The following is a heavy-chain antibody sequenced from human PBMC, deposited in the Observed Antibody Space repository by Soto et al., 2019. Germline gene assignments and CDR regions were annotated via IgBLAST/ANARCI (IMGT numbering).Heavy chain of an antibody. CDR3: ARIRGYYYGLDV. CDR2: IKPNADDT. V-gene: IGHV1-2*02. J-gene: IGHJ6*02. Sequence: ASVKVSCKPSGFTFSGFYLHWVRPAPGQGLEWMGWIKPNADDTGYAQKFQGRVTLTWDTSSSAGYMDLNSLRAEDTAVYYCARIRGYYYGLDVWGQGTTVTVSS. CDR1: GFTFSGFY.